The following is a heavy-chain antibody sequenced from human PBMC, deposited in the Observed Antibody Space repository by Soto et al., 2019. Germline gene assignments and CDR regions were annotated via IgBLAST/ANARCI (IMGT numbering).Heavy chain of an antibody. D-gene: IGHD3-22*01. Sequence: PGGSLRLSCAASGFTVSSNYMSWVRQAPGKGLEWVSVIYSGGSTYYADSVKGRFTISRDNSKNTLYLQMNSLRAEDMAVYYCARDAALDYYDSSGYLGYWGQGTLVTVSS. V-gene: IGHV3-53*01. CDR3: ARDAALDYYDSSGYLGY. CDR2: IYSGGST. CDR1: GFTVSSNY. J-gene: IGHJ4*02.